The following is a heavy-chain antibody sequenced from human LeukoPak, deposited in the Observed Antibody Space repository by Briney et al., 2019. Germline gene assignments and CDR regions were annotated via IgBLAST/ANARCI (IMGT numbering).Heavy chain of an antibody. Sequence: GGSLRLSCAASGFTFSSYAMHWVRQAPGKGLECVAVISYDGSNKYYADSVKGRFTISRDNSKNTLYLQMNSLRAEDTAVYYCAGNRWLQRYYFDYWGQGTLVTVSS. D-gene: IGHD5-24*01. CDR1: GFTFSSYA. CDR3: AGNRWLQRYYFDY. CDR2: ISYDGSNK. V-gene: IGHV3-30-3*01. J-gene: IGHJ4*02.